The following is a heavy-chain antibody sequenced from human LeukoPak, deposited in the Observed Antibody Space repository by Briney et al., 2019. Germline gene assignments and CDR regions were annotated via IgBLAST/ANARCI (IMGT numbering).Heavy chain of an antibody. CDR3: ARHGNYDFWSGYPPDY. D-gene: IGHD3-3*01. V-gene: IGHV5-51*01. CDR1: GYSFTSYW. J-gene: IGHJ4*02. Sequence: GESLKISCKGSGYSFTSYWIDWVRQMPGKGLEWMGIIYPGDSDTRYSPSFQGQVTISADKSISTAYLQWSSLKASDTAMYYCARHGNYDFWSGYPPDYWGQGTLVTVSS. CDR2: IYPGDSDT.